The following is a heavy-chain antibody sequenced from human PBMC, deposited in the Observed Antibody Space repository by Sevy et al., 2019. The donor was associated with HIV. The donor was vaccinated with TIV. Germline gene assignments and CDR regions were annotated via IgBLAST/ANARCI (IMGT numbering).Heavy chain of an antibody. J-gene: IGHJ3*02. V-gene: IGHV1-46*01. CDR2: INPSGGST. CDR1: GYTFTSYY. D-gene: IGHD3-22*01. CDR3: ARDWRSPTYYYDSSGLRDDAFDI. Sequence: ASVKVSCKASGYTFTSYYMHWVRQAPGQGLEWMGIINPSGGSTSYAQKFQGRVTMTRDTSTGTVYMGLSVLRSEDTAVYYCARDWRSPTYYYDSSGLRDDAFDIWGQGTMVTVSS.